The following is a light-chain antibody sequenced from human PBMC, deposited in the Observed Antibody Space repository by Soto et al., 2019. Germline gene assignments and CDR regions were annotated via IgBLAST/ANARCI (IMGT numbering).Light chain of an antibody. CDR2: EVN. CDR3: CSYAGESSLV. CDR1: SGDVGRYNL. J-gene: IGLJ3*02. Sequence: QSALTQAASVSGSPGQSITISCTGTSGDVGRYNLVSWYQQYPGKAPKLLIYEVNKRPSGTSSRLSGSKSGYTASLTISGLQAEDEADYYCCSYAGESSLVFGSGTKLTVL. V-gene: IGLV2-23*02.